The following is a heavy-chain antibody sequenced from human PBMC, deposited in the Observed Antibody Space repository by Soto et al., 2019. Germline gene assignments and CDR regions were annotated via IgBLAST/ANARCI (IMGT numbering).Heavy chain of an antibody. D-gene: IGHD2-15*01. J-gene: IGHJ6*03. V-gene: IGHV3-73*01. CDR1: GFTFSGSA. CDR3: TRHGYCSGGSCYNYYSMDV. Sequence: GGSLRLSCAASGFTFSGSAMHWVRQASGKGLEWVGRIRSKANSYATAYAASVKSRFTISREDSMNTAYPQMNSLKTEDTAVSYCTRHGYCSGGSCYNYYSMDVWGKGTTVTVSS. CDR2: IRSKANSYAT.